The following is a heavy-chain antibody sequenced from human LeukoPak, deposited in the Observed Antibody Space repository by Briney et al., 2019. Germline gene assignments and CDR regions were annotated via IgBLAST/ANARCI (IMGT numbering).Heavy chain of an antibody. Sequence: AASVKVSCKASGYTFTSYDINWVRQATGQGLEWMGWMNPNSGNTGYAQKFQGRVTMTTDTSTSTAYMELRSLRSDDTAVYYCARGGTRDYYMDVWGKGTTVTVSS. CDR2: MNPNSGNT. V-gene: IGHV1-8*01. CDR1: GYTFTSYD. J-gene: IGHJ6*03. CDR3: ARGGTRDYYMDV. D-gene: IGHD1-1*01.